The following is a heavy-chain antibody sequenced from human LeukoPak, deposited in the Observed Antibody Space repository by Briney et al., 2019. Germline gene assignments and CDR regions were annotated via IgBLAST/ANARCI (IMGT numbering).Heavy chain of an antibody. J-gene: IGHJ4*02. D-gene: IGHD3-22*01. V-gene: IGHV3-11*01. CDR3: ARALYGSSGYYDY. CDR2: ISGSGATL. Sequence: GGSLRLSCAASGFNFSDHYMSWVRHTPGRPLEWVSYISGSGATLHHADSVKGRFTISRDNAKNSLSLQMNSPRAEDTALYYCARALYGSSGYYDYWGQGILVTVSS. CDR1: GFNFSDHY.